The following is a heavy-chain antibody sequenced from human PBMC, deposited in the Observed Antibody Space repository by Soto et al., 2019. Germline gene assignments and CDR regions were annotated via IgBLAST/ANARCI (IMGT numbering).Heavy chain of an antibody. D-gene: IGHD2-2*01. CDR2: INHSGST. Sequence: PSETLSLTCAVYGGSFSGYYWSWIRQPPGKGLEWIGEINHSGSTNYNPSLKSRVTISVDTSKNQFSLKLSSVTAADTAVYYCARGGHLGYCSSTSCLDNWFDPWGQGTLVTVSS. V-gene: IGHV4-34*01. CDR1: GGSFSGYY. CDR3: ARGGHLGYCSSTSCLDNWFDP. J-gene: IGHJ5*02.